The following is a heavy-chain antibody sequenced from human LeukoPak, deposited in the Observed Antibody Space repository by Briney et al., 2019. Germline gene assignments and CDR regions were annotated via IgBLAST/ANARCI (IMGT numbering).Heavy chain of an antibody. CDR1: GYSISSGYY. Sequence: TSETLSLTCTVSGYSISSGYYWGWIRQPPGKGLEWIGSIYYGGRTYYNLSLKSRVTISVDTSKNQFSLKLTSVTAADTAVYYCARSAPLGYFIGDDAFDIWGRGTMVTVSS. CDR3: ARSAPLGYFIGDDAFDI. J-gene: IGHJ3*02. CDR2: IYYGGRT. D-gene: IGHD5-18*01. V-gene: IGHV4-38-2*02.